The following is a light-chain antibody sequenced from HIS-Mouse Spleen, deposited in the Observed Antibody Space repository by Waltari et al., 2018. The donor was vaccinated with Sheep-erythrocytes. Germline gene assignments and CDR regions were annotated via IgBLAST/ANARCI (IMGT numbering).Light chain of an antibody. V-gene: IGLV3-1*01. CDR1: KLGDKY. J-gene: IGLJ2*01. Sequence: SYELTQPPSVSVSPGQTASITCPGDKLGDKYASWYQQKPGQSPALVIYQDRKRPSGILERFSGSNSGNTATLTISGTQAMDEADYYCQAWDSSTVVFGGGTKLTVL. CDR3: QAWDSSTVV. CDR2: QDR.